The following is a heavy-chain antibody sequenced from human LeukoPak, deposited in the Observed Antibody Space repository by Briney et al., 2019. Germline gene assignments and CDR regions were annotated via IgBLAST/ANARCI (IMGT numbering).Heavy chain of an antibody. V-gene: IGHV3-33*01. Sequence: GRSLRLSCAASGXTFSNYGMHWVRQVPGKGLEWVGAIWFDGIKKYYADSVKGRFTISRDNSKNTLYLQMNRLRAEDTAVYYCARDRDCSGGSCYYYYYGMDVWGQGTTVTVSS. D-gene: IGHD2-15*01. CDR1: GXTFSNYG. J-gene: IGHJ6*02. CDR3: ARDRDCSGGSCYYYYYGMDV. CDR2: IWFDGIKK.